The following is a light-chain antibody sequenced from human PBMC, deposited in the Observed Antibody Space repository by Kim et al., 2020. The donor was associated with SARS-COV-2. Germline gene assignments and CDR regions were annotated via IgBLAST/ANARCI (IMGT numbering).Light chain of an antibody. J-gene: IGLJ2*01. CDR2: GKD. Sequence: SSELTQDPVVSVVLGQTVRITCQGDSLRKFYTSWYQQRPGQAPVLVAHGKDNRPSGIADRFSASYSGDTASLTINGAQAEDEADYYCNSRDISGNRLVFGGGTKVTVL. CDR1: SLRKFY. CDR3: NSRDISGNRLV. V-gene: IGLV3-19*01.